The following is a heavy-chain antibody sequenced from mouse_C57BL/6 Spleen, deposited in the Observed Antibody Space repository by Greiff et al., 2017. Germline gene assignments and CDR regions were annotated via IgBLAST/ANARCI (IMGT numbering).Heavy chain of an antibody. CDR1: GFNFKDYY. D-gene: IGHD1-1*01. CDR2: IDPEDGDT. CDR3: ARSGYGSSYAWFAY. J-gene: IGHJ3*01. Sequence: EVNVVESGAELVKPGASVKLSCTASGFNFKDYYMHWVKQRTEQGLEWFGRIDPEDGDTTYAPNFPGKATITADTSSNTAYLQLSSLTSEDTAVYYCARSGYGSSYAWFAYWGQGTLVTVSA. V-gene: IGHV14-2*01.